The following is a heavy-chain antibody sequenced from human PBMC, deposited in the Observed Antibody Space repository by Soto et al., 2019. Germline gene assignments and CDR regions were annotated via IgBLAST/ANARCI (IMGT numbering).Heavy chain of an antibody. Sequence: SQTLSLTCTVSGGSLSSYYWSWIRQPPGKGLEWIGYIYYSGSTNYNPSLKSRVTISVDTSKNQFSLKRSSVTAADTAVYYCARHFPTVTTWGDYYYYYMDVWGKGTTVTVSS. J-gene: IGHJ6*03. V-gene: IGHV4-59*08. CDR3: ARHFPTVTTWGDYYYYYMDV. CDR1: GGSLSSYY. CDR2: IYYSGST. D-gene: IGHD4-4*01.